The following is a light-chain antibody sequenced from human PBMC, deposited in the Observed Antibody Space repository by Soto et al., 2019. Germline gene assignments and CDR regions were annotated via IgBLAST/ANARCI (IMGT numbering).Light chain of an antibody. V-gene: IGLV2-8*01. J-gene: IGLJ1*01. Sequence: QSVLTQPPSASGSPGQSVTISCTGTSSDVGGYDYVSWYQQHPGKAPKLMIYEVTKRPSGVPGRFSGSKSGNTASLTVSGLQAEDEADYYCSSYAGSNPVVFGTGTKLTVL. CDR2: EVT. CDR1: SSDVGGYDY. CDR3: SSYAGSNPVV.